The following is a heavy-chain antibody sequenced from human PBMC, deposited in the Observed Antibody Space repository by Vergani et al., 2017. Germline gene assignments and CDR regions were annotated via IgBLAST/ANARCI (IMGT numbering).Heavy chain of an antibody. D-gene: IGHD5-24*01. CDR1: GFSLSTYT. J-gene: IGHJ4*02. V-gene: IGHV3-23*04. Sequence: EVQLVESGGGLVNPGGCLTLSCVASGFSLSTYTFNWVRQAPGGGLEWVSGLTASGSGISYADSVRGRFTISRDNSKNTLFLQMDSLRAEDTAVYYCAKSGWLQHFGAHYFDSWGQGILVTVSS. CDR2: LTASGSGI. CDR3: AKSGWLQHFGAHYFDS.